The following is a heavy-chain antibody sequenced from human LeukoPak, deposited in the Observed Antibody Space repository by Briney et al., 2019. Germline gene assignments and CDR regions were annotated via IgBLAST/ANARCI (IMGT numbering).Heavy chain of an antibody. CDR2: INSDGSST. J-gene: IGHJ6*03. CDR3: ARGNYYYYMDV. CDR1: GFTFSSYA. V-gene: IGHV3-74*01. Sequence: PGGSLRLSCAASGFTFSSYAMSWVRQAPGKGLVWVSRINSDGSSTSYADSVKGRFTISRDNAKNTLYLQMNSLRAEDTAVYYCARGNYYYYMDVWGKGTTVTISS.